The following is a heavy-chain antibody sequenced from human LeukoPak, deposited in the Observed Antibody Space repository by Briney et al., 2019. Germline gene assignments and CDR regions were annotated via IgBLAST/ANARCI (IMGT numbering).Heavy chain of an antibody. V-gene: IGHV3-23*01. Sequence: GGSLRLSCAASGFTFSSHAMSWVRQAPGKGLEWVSSISGSGDRTYYADSVKGRLTISRDNSKKTVYAQVNSLSADDTAVYYCVRKVIVATNYFDLWGQGTLVTVSS. CDR3: VRKVIVATNYFDL. CDR1: GFTFSSHA. D-gene: IGHD2-15*01. CDR2: ISGSGDRT. J-gene: IGHJ4*02.